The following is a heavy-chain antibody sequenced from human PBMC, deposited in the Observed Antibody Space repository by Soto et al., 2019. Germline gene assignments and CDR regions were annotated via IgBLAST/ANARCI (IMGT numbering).Heavy chain of an antibody. CDR2: IIPIFGTA. J-gene: IGHJ4*02. CDR3: ARDRGEPWNVVVTAFDY. D-gene: IGHD2-21*02. CDR1: GGTFSSYA. V-gene: IGHV1-69*01. Sequence: QVQLVQSGAEVKKPGSLVKVSCKASGGTFSSYAISWVRQAPGQGLEWMGGIIPIFGTANYAQKFQGRVTITADESTSTAYMELSSLRSEDTAVYYCARDRGEPWNVVVTAFDYWGQGTLVTVSS.